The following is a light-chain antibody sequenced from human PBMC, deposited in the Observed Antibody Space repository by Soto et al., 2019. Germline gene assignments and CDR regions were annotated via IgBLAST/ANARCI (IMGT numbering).Light chain of an antibody. CDR1: QSVSSNY. V-gene: IGKV3-20*01. CDR3: QQYGSSPPDT. CDR2: GAS. Sequence: EIVLTQSPGTLSLSPGERATLSCRASQSVSSNYFAWYQQKPGQAPRLLIYGASSRSTGIPDRFSGSGSGTDFTLTISRLEPEDFSVFYCQQYGSSPPDTFGPGTKVDIK. J-gene: IGKJ3*01.